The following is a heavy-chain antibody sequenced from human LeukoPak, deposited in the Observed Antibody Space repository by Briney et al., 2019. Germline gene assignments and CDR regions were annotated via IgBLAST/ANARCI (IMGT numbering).Heavy chain of an antibody. V-gene: IGHV3-30*18. Sequence: GGSLRLSCAASGFTFSSYGMHWVRQAPGKGLEWVAVISFDGSNKYYADSVKGRFTISRDNSKNTLYLQMDSLRADGTAVYYCAKKNSYGSGAGDPLDVWGHGTLVTVSS. CDR2: ISFDGSNK. D-gene: IGHD3-10*01. CDR3: AKKNSYGSGAGDPLDV. CDR1: GFTFSSYG. J-gene: IGHJ3*01.